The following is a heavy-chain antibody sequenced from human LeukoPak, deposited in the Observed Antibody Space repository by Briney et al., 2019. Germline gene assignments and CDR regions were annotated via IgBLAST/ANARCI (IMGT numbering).Heavy chain of an antibody. V-gene: IGHV5-51*01. Sequence: GESLKISCKGSGYVFTSYWVAWVRQMPGKGLEWMGIIFPADSDTRYSPSFQGQVTISVDKSISTAYLQWSSLKASDTAMYYCARSVGLTAYSIVNYWGQGTLVTVSS. CDR1: GYVFTSYW. D-gene: IGHD3-9*01. CDR2: IFPADSDT. CDR3: ARSVGLTAYSIVNY. J-gene: IGHJ4*02.